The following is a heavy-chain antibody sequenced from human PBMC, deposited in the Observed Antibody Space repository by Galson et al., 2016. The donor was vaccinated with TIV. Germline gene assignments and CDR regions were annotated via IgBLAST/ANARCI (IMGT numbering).Heavy chain of an antibody. J-gene: IGHJ6*02. CDR3: AKGRGYGYGYPQDYYYGMGV. CDR1: GFTFEHYG. CDR2: ISSNSVYV. V-gene: IGHV3-9*01. Sequence: SLRLSCAAAGFTFEHYGMHWVRQAPGKGLEWVSGISSNSVYVGYAHSVKGRFTISRDHAKKSLDLQMNSLRPEDTALYYCAKGRGYGYGYPQDYYYGMGVWGQGTTVTVSS. D-gene: IGHD5-18*01.